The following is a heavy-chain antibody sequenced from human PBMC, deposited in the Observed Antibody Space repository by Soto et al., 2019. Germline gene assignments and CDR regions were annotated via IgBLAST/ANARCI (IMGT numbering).Heavy chain of an antibody. CDR1: GGSISSYY. CDR2: IYYSGST. CDR3: ARGRGDFWSGYVDYYYYMDV. J-gene: IGHJ6*03. Sequence: SETLSLTCTVSGGSISSYYWSWIRQPPGKGLEWIGYIYYSGSTNYNPSLKSRVTISVDTSKNQFSLKLSSVTAADTAVYYCARGRGDFWSGYVDYYYYMDVWGKGTTVTVSS. D-gene: IGHD3-3*01. V-gene: IGHV4-59*01.